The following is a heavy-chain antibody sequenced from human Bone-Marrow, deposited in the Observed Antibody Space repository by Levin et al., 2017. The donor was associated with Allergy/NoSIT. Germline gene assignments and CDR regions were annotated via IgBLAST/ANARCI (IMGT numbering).Heavy chain of an antibody. J-gene: IGHJ4*02. CDR3: ARDSKHWLMDY. CDR2: ISSDGSKI. Sequence: GGSLRLSCAASEFSFSIRSMHWVRQAPGKGLEWVAIISSDGSKIYYADSVKGRFSISRDNSKNTLYLQMNSLKPGDTAVYYCARDSKHWLMDYWGQGTLVTVSS. CDR1: EFSFSIRS. V-gene: IGHV3-30*04. D-gene: IGHD6-19*01.